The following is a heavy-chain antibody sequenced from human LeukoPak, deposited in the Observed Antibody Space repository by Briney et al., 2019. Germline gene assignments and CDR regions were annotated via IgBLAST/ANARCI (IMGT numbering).Heavy chain of an antibody. CDR1: GFTFSSYA. CDR2: ISGSGGST. Sequence: GGSLRLSCAASGFTFSSYAMSWVRQAPGKGLEWVSAISGSGGSTYYADSVKGRFTISRDNSKNTLYLQMNSLRAEDTAVYYCAKDDYCSGGSCYLDAFDIWGQGTMVTVSS. J-gene: IGHJ3*02. CDR3: AKDDYCSGGSCYLDAFDI. D-gene: IGHD2-15*01. V-gene: IGHV3-23*01.